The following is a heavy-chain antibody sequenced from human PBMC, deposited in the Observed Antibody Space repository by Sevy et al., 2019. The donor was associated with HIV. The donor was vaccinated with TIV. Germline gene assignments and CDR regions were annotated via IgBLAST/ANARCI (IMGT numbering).Heavy chain of an antibody. D-gene: IGHD3-3*01. Sequence: GGSLRLSCAASGFTFSSFAMHWVRQAPGKGLEWVAVISYDGSSKYYPASVKGRFTISRDNSKKTLYLQMNSLRAEDTAVYYCAKDLGGSSYDFWSGYYNYWGQGTLVTVSS. V-gene: IGHV3-30-3*01. J-gene: IGHJ4*02. CDR1: GFTFSSFA. CDR2: ISYDGSSK. CDR3: AKDLGGSSYDFWSGYYNY.